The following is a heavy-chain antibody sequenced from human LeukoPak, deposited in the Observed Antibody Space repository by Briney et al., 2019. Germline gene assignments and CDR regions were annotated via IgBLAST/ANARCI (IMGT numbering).Heavy chain of an antibody. CDR2: IGGSGTNI. D-gene: IGHD2-21*01. Sequence: GGPLRLSCAASGFPFSDYYMSWIRQAPGKGLEWVSYIGGSGTNIYYADSMKGRFTISRDNSKNPLYLQMNSLRADDTAVYYCARGFDCSTASCSCMDVWGQGTTVTVSS. J-gene: IGHJ6*02. CDR3: ARGFDCSTASCSCMDV. CDR1: GFPFSDYY. V-gene: IGHV3-11*01.